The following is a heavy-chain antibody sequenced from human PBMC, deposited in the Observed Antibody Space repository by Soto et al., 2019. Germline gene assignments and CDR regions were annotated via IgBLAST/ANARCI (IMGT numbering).Heavy chain of an antibody. CDR1: GGSISSGGYY. Sequence: PSETLSLTCTVSGGSISSGGYYWSWIRQHPGKGLEWIGYIYYSGSTYYNPSLKSRVTISVDTSKNQFSLKLSSVTAADTAVYYCAKYPSDIVATTAVDYWGQGTLVTVS. D-gene: IGHD5-12*01. CDR3: AKYPSDIVATTAVDY. V-gene: IGHV4-31*03. J-gene: IGHJ4*02. CDR2: IYYSGST.